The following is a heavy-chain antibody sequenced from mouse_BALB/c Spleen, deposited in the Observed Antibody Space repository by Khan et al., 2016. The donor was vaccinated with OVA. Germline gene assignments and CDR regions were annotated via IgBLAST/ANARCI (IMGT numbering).Heavy chain of an antibody. J-gene: IGHJ1*01. CDR3: ARYYGNYGWYVDV. D-gene: IGHD2-1*01. V-gene: IGHV2-9*02. CDR2: IWTGGST. Sequence: VQLLESGPGLVAPSQSLSITCTVSGFSLTSYGVHWVRQPPGKGLEWLGVIWTGGSTNYNSALMSRLSISKDNSKSQVFLKMNSLQTDDTAMYYGARYYGNYGWYVDVWGAGTTVTVSS. CDR1: GFSLTSYG.